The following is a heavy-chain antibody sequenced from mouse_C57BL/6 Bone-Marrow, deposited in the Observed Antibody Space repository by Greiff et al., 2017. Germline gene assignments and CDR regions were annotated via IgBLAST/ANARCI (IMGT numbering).Heavy chain of an antibody. CDR1: GFTFSDFY. V-gene: IGHV7-1*01. CDR3: ARDAGYGSSYEAMDY. D-gene: IGHD1-1*01. CDR2: SRNKANDYTT. J-gene: IGHJ4*01. Sequence: EVQGVESGGGLVQSGRSLRLSCATSGFTFSDFYMEWVRQAPGKGLAWIAASRNKANDYTTEYSASVKGRFIVSRDTSQSILYLQMNALRAEDTAIYYCARDAGYGSSYEAMDYWGQGTSVTVSS.